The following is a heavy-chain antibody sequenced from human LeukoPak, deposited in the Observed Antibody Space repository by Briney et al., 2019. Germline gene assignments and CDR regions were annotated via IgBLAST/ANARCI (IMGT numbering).Heavy chain of an antibody. CDR3: ARDSPHYYDSSGPWYYFDY. J-gene: IGHJ4*02. V-gene: IGHV3-30-3*01. CDR2: ISYDGSNK. D-gene: IGHD3-22*01. Sequence: GGSLRLSCAASGFTFSSYAMHWVRQAPGKGLEWVAVISYDGSNKYYADSVKGRFTISRDNSKNTLYLQMNSLRAEDTAVYYCARDSPHYYDSSGPWYYFDYWGQGTLVTVSS. CDR1: GFTFSSYA.